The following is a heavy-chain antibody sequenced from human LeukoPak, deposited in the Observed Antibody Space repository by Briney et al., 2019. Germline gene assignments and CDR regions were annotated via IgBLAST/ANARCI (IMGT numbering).Heavy chain of an antibody. Sequence: PGGSLRLSCVASGFTFSDAWMSWVRQAPGKGLEWVGRIKSETDGGTTDYAAPVKGRFTISRDDSKSTVSLQMSSLQSEDTAVYYCTSSSAEEWLFDCWGQGTLVTVSS. V-gene: IGHV3-15*01. CDR1: GFTFSDAW. J-gene: IGHJ4*02. CDR2: IKSETDGGTT. D-gene: IGHD6-19*01. CDR3: TSSSAEEWLFDC.